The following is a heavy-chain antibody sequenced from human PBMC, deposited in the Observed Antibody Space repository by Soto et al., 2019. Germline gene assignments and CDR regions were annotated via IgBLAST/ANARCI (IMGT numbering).Heavy chain of an antibody. J-gene: IGHJ4*02. V-gene: IGHV3-23*01. CDR1: GFTFSSYA. CDR2: ISGSGGST. D-gene: IGHD3-3*01. CDR3: AKDRAIFGGMDY. Sequence: EVPLLESGGGLVQPGGSLRLSCAASGFTFSSYAMSWVRQAPGKGLEWVSAISGSGGSTYYADSVKGRFTISRDNSKNTLYLQMISLRAEDTAVYYCAKDRAIFGGMDYWGQGTLVTVSS.